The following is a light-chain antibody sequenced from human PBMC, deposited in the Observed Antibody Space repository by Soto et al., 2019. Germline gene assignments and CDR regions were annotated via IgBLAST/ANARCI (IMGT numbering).Light chain of an antibody. CDR2: AAS. Sequence: DIQMTQSPSSLSASVGDRVTITCRASQSISSYLNWYQQKPGKAPKLLNYAASSLQSGVPSRFSGSGSGTDFTLIISSLQPEEFATYYCQQSYSTLMYTFGQGTKLEIK. CDR3: QQSYSTLMYT. J-gene: IGKJ2*01. V-gene: IGKV1-39*01. CDR1: QSISSY.